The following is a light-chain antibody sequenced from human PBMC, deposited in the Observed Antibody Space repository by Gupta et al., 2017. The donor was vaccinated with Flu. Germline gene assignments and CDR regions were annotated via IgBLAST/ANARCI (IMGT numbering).Light chain of an antibody. CDR3: QHDDYSPRS. V-gene: IGKV3-20*01. CDR1: QRIISGY. Sequence: EIVLTQSPGTLSLSLGETATLSCRASQRIISGYLAWYQQRPGQAPTLLIYNATSRAAGIPDRISGSGSGTEFILTIASLEPEDFGVYYCQHDDYSPRSFGHGTKVAVK. J-gene: IGKJ3*01. CDR2: NAT.